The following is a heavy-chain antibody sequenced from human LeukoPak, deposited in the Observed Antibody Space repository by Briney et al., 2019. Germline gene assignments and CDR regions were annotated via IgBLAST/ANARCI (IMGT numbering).Heavy chain of an antibody. CDR1: GFTFSSYA. CDR3: AKSRYSSSGGADY. CDR2: ISGSGGST. D-gene: IGHD6-6*01. Sequence: GSLRLSCAASGFTFSSYATSWVRQAPGKGLEWVSAISGSGGSTYYADSVKGRFTISRDNSKNTLYLQMNSLRAEDTAVYYCAKSRYSSSGGADYWGQGTLVTVSS. J-gene: IGHJ4*02. V-gene: IGHV3-23*01.